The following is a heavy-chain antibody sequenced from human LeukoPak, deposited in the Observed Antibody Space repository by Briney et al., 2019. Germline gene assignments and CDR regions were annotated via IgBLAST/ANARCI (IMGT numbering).Heavy chain of an antibody. D-gene: IGHD3-9*01. V-gene: IGHV4-34*01. CDR2: INHSGST. CDR1: GGSFSGYY. Sequence: SETLSLTCAVYGGSFSGYYWSWIRQPPGKGLEWIGEINHSGSTNYNPSLKSRVTISVDTSKNQFSLKLSSVTAADTAVYYCARHLGRYFDWLLYGERYYYYYYMDVWGKGTTVTISS. CDR3: ARHLGRYFDWLLYGERYYYYYYMDV. J-gene: IGHJ6*03.